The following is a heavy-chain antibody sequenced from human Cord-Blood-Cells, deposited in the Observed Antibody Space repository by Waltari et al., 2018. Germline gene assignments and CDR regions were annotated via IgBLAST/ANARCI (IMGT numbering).Heavy chain of an antibody. CDR3: AKGHYDILTGYSYFDY. CDR2: ISGSGGST. CDR1: GFTFSSYD. Sequence: SCAASGFTFSSYDMIWVRQATGKGLEWVSAISGSGGSTYYADAVKGRFTISRDNSKNTLYLQMNSLRAEDTAVYYCAKGHYDILTGYSYFDYWGQGTLVTVSS. D-gene: IGHD3-9*01. J-gene: IGHJ4*02. V-gene: IGHV3-23*01.